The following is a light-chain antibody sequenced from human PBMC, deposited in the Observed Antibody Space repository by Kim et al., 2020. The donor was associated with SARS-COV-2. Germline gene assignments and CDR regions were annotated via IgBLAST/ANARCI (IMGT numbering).Light chain of an antibody. Sequence: SYELTQPPSVSVSPGQTASITCSGDKLGDKYACWYQQKPGQSPVLVIYQDSKRPSGIPERFSGSHSGNTATLTISGTQAMDEADYYCQAWDSSTVVFGG. J-gene: IGLJ2*01. CDR2: QDS. V-gene: IGLV3-1*01. CDR1: KLGDKY. CDR3: QAWDSSTVV.